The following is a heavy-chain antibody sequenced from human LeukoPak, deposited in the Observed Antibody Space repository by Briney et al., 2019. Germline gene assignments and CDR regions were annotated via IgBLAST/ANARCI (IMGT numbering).Heavy chain of an antibody. Sequence: SETLSLTCVVSGGSISSNNWWGWVRPPPGKGLEWIGGIYHSGSTNYNPSLKSRINISVDKSKNKFSLNLSSVTAADTAIYYCARENCRGATCYSMWGAFDIWGQGTMVTV. D-gene: IGHD2-15*01. CDR3: ARENCRGATCYSMWGAFDI. CDR2: IYHSGST. J-gene: IGHJ3*02. V-gene: IGHV4-4*02. CDR1: GGSISSNNW.